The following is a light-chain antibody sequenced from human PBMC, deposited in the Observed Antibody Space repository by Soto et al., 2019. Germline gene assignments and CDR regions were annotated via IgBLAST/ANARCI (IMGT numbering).Light chain of an antibody. Sequence: DIQMTQSPSSLSASVGDRVTITCRASQSISGYLNWYQQKPGKAPKLLIYAASSLQSGVPSRFSGSGSGTDFTLTISSLQPEDFATYYCQQSYSTPPTLGGGTKVDIK. J-gene: IGKJ4*01. CDR2: AAS. CDR1: QSISGY. CDR3: QQSYSTPPT. V-gene: IGKV1-39*01.